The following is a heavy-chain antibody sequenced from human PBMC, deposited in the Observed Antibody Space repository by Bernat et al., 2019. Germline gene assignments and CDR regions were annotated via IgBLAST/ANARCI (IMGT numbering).Heavy chain of an antibody. V-gene: IGHV1-2*04. CDR2: INPNSGGT. Sequence: QVQLVQSGAEVKKPGASVKVSCKASGYTFTGYYMHWVRQAPGQGLEWMGWINPNSGGTNYAQKFPGWVTMTSDTSISTAYMELSRLGSDDTAVYYCARSRQYSSSSGYYYGMDVWGQGTTVTVSS. J-gene: IGHJ6*02. D-gene: IGHD6-6*01. CDR1: GYTFTGYY. CDR3: ARSRQYSSSSGYYYGMDV.